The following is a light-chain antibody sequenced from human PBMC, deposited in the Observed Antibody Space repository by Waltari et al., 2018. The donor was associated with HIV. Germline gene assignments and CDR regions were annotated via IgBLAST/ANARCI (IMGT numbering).Light chain of an antibody. CDR1: KLGDKY. CDR3: QAWDSSTGV. J-gene: IGLJ2*01. Sequence: SYELTQPPSVSVSPGQTASITCSGDKLGDKYACWYQPKPGQSPVLVIYQDSKRASGIAERFSGSNAGNTATLTISGTQARDEADYYCQAWDSSTGVFGGGTKLTVL. V-gene: IGLV3-1*01. CDR2: QDS.